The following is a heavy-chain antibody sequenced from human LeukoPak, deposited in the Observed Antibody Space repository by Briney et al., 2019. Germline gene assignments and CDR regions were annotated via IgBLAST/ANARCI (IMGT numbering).Heavy chain of an antibody. CDR1: GYTFTSYY. CDR2: INPSGGST. CDR3: ARDNCSSTSCYTNWFDP. Sequence: ASVKVSCKASGYTFTSYYMHWVRQAPGQGLEWMGIINPSGGSTSYAQKFQGRVTMTRDMSTSTVYMELSSLRSEDTAVYYCARDNCSSTSCYTNWFDPWGQGTLVTVSS. J-gene: IGHJ5*02. V-gene: IGHV1-46*01. D-gene: IGHD2-2*02.